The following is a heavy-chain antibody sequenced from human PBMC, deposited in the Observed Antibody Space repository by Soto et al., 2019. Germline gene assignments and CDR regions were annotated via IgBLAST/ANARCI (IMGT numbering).Heavy chain of an antibody. CDR3: AKDTYYHDTTGYYVFDY. D-gene: IGHD3-22*01. CDR2: ISYDGNNE. CDR1: GFIISAYG. Sequence: QVQLVESGGGVVQPGRSLRLSCAAAGFIISAYGIHWVRQAPGKGLEWVAVISYDGNNEHYADSVKGRFTISRDNSKNTLFLQMSSLGAEDTAVDYCAKDTYYHDTTGYYVFDYWGQGTLVTVSS. J-gene: IGHJ4*02. V-gene: IGHV3-30*18.